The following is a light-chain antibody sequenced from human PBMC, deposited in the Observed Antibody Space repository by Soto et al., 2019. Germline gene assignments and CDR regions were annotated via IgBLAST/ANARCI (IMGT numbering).Light chain of an antibody. CDR2: EVS. CDR3: TSYASSPNLV. CDR1: SSDVGGYNY. J-gene: IGLJ2*01. Sequence: QSALTQPPSASGSPGQSVTISCTGTSSDVGGYNYVSWYQQHPGKAPKLMIYEVSKRPSGVPDRFSGSKSGNTASLTVSGLQAEDAADYYCTSYASSPNLVFGGGTKVTVL. V-gene: IGLV2-8*01.